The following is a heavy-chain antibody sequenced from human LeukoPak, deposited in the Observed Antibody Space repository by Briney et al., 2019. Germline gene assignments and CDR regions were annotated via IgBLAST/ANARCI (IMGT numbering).Heavy chain of an antibody. J-gene: IGHJ4*02. CDR1: GFTFSSYA. Sequence: PGGSLRLSCEVSGFTFSSYAMGWVRQAPGKGLEWVSGVSGGGDHTYYADSVKGRFTISRDNSKNTLYLQMNSLRAEDTAVYYCAKFLLRGVIRWGQGTLVTVSS. CDR2: VSGGGDHT. CDR3: AKFLLRGVIR. V-gene: IGHV3-23*01. D-gene: IGHD3-10*01.